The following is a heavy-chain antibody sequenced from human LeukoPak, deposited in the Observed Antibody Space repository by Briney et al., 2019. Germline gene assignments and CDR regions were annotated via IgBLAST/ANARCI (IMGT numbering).Heavy chain of an antibody. CDR3: AKDQGYQLAVAGTRIDY. CDR1: GFTFDDYA. D-gene: IGHD6-19*01. CDR2: ISWNSGSI. Sequence: GRSLRLSCAASGFTFDDYAMHWVQQAPGKGLEWVSGISWNSGSIGYADSVKGRFTISRDNAKNSLYLQMNSLRAEDTALYYCAKDQGYQLAVAGTRIDYWGQGTLVTVSS. J-gene: IGHJ4*02. V-gene: IGHV3-9*01.